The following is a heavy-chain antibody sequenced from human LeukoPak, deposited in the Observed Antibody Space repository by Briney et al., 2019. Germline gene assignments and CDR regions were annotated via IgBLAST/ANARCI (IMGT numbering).Heavy chain of an antibody. J-gene: IGHJ4*02. CDR1: GFTFSSYS. CDR2: IKQDGSEK. V-gene: IGHV3-7*01. CDR3: ARGAPFMITFGGVIYFDY. D-gene: IGHD3-16*01. Sequence: GGSLRLSCAASGFTFSSYSMNWVRQAPGKGLEWVANIKQDGSEKYYVDSVKGRFTISRDNAKNSLYLQMNSLRAEDTAVYYCARGAPFMITFGGVIYFDYWGQGTLVTVSS.